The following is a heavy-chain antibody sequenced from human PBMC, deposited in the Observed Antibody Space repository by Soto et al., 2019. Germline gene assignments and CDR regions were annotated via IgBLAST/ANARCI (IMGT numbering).Heavy chain of an antibody. Sequence: QVQLVQSGAEVKKPGSSVKVSCXXXXXXXSSYAISWVRQAPGQGLEWMGGIIPIFGTANYAQKFQGRVTITADKSTSTAYMELSSLRSEDTAVYYCARGSRFLEWLTPFSYYYYGMDVWGQGTTVTVSS. J-gene: IGHJ6*02. CDR2: IIPIFGTA. D-gene: IGHD3-3*01. V-gene: IGHV1-69*06. CDR3: ARGSRFLEWLTPFSYYYYGMDV. CDR1: XXXXSSYA.